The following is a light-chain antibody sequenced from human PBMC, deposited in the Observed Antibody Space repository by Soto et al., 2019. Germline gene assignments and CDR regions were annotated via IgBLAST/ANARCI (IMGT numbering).Light chain of an antibody. CDR3: QQYNSWPPIT. J-gene: IGKJ5*01. CDR2: GAS. CDR1: ESVSSN. V-gene: IGKV3-15*01. Sequence: GMTQSPATVSVSPGERATLSCRASESVSSNLAWYQQRPGQAPRLVIYGASTRATGIPARFSGGGSGTEFTLTISSLQSEDFAVYYCQQYNSWPPITFGQGTRLEIK.